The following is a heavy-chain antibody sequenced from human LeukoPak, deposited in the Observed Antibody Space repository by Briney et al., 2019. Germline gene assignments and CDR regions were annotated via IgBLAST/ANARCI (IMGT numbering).Heavy chain of an antibody. CDR3: ARDGWSPDY. CDR1: GFTFSRYW. CDR2: IKQDGSEK. Sequence: PGGSLRLSCAASGFTFSRYWMSWVRQAPGKGLEWVANIKQDGSEKYYVDSVKGRFTISRDNAKNSLYLQMNSLRAEDTAVYYRARDGWSPDYWGQGTLVTVSS. V-gene: IGHV3-7*01. J-gene: IGHJ4*02.